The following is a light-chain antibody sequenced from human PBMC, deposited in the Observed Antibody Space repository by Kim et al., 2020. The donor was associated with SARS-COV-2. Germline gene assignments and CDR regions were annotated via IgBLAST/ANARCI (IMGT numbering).Light chain of an antibody. V-gene: IGKV3-20*01. Sequence: RGRTTPLCRASSRVSSSCFAWYHQKPGQPPRLLLYGASSSTTGIPDRISSSGCGTDFTLTISRLEAEDFAVYYCQQYDSSPAFTFGPGTKVDIK. CDR3: QQYDSSPAFT. CDR1: SRVSSSC. J-gene: IGKJ3*01. CDR2: GAS.